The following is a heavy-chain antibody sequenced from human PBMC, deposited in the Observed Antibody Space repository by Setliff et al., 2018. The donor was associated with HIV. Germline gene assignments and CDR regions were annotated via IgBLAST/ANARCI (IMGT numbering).Heavy chain of an antibody. CDR1: AGSIRSSTYY. Sequence: PSETLSLTCTVSAGSIRSSTYYWAWIRQPPGKGLEWIGTIYYSGSTYYNPSLKSRATISVDMSKNQFSLRLSSVTAADTAVYYCARIVRWELVATSTFFYYYMDVWGKGTTVTVSS. CDR3: ARIVRWELVATSTFFYYYMDV. V-gene: IGHV4-39*01. J-gene: IGHJ6*03. CDR2: IYYSGST. D-gene: IGHD1-26*01.